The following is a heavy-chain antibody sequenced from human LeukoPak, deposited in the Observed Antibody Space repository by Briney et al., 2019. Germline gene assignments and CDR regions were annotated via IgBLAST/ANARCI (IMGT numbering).Heavy chain of an antibody. V-gene: IGHV3-23*01. J-gene: IGHJ4*02. CDR2: ISGSGGST. D-gene: IGHD2-15*01. CDR1: GFTFSSYA. Sequence: GGSLRLSCAASGFTFSSYAMSWVRQAPGKRLEWVSAISGSGGSTYYADSVKGRFTISRDNSKNTLYLQMNSRRAEDTAVYYCAKESGSSAAGSSLYWGKGTLVTVSS. CDR3: AKESGSSAAGSSLY.